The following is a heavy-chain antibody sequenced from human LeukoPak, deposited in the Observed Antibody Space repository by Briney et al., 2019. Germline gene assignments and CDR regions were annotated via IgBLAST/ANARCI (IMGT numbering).Heavy chain of an antibody. D-gene: IGHD1-26*01. CDR2: IYPGDSDT. J-gene: IGHJ3*02. CDR1: GYSFTSYW. Sequence: GESLKISCKGSGYSFTSYWIGWVRQMPGKGLEWVGIIYPGDSDTRYSPSFQGQVTISADKSISTAYLQWSSLKASDTAMYYCARPYSPGAGNDAFDIWGQGTMVTVSS. V-gene: IGHV5-51*01. CDR3: ARPYSPGAGNDAFDI.